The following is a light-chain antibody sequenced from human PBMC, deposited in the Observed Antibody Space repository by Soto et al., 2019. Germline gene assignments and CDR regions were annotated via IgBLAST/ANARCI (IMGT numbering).Light chain of an antibody. J-gene: IGKJ1*01. CDR2: DAA. Sequence: IVVSMSVVALSLYTGERATLSFRASQSVSSSYLAWYQQKPGQAPRLLIYDAATWATGVPARFSGSGSGTEFTPLISSLQSEDFAVYYCQPYNTCPPATSAQRSKV. V-gene: IGKV3D-7*01. CDR3: QPYNTCPPAT. CDR1: QSVSSSY.